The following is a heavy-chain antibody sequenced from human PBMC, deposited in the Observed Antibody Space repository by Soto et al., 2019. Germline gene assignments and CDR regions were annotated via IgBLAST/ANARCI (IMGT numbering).Heavy chain of an antibody. CDR2: IYYSGST. CDR3: FQAEDGIRDVRPVSAFLLNRSSDL. D-gene: IGHD3-10*02. V-gene: IGHV4-59*08. J-gene: IGHJ2*01. Sequence: RKGLEWIGNIYYSGSTNYIPSLKSRVTISVDTSKNQFSLKLSSVTAEDTAVYFFFQAEDGIRDVRPVSAFLLNRSSDL.